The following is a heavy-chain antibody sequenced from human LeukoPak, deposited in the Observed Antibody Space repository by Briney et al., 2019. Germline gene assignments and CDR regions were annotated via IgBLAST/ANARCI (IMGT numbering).Heavy chain of an antibody. V-gene: IGHV4-34*01. Sequence: PSETLSLTCAVYGGSFSGYYWSWIRQPPGKGLEWIGEINHSGSTNYNPSLKSRVTISVDTSKNQFSLKLSSVTAADTAVYYCARSKWDVVLMVYAIRSNWFDPWGQGTLVTVSS. J-gene: IGHJ5*02. CDR3: ARSKWDVVLMVYAIRSNWFDP. CDR2: INHSGST. D-gene: IGHD2-8*01. CDR1: GGSFSGYY.